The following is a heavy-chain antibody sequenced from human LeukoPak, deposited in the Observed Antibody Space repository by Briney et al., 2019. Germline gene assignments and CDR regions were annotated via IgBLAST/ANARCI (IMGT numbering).Heavy chain of an antibody. CDR2: IYYSGST. Sequence: SETLSLTCTVSGGSISTYYWSWIRQPPGKGLEWIGYIYYSGSTNYNPSLKSRVTISVDTSKNQFSLKLSSVTAADTAVYYCARGTLVGAIYNWFDPWGQGTLVTVSS. J-gene: IGHJ5*02. V-gene: IGHV4-59*01. CDR1: GGSISTYY. D-gene: IGHD1-26*01. CDR3: ARGTLVGAIYNWFDP.